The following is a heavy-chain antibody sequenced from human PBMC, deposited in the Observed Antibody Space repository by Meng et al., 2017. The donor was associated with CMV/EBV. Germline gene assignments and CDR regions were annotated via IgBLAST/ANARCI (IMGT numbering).Heavy chain of an antibody. CDR3: ARDMVGGYSYRA. V-gene: IGHV1-8*03. D-gene: IGHD5-18*01. CDR2: MNPNSGNT. Sequence: ASVKVSCKASGYTFTSYDINWVRQATGQGLEWMGWMNPNSGNTGYAQKFQGRVTITRNTSISTAYMELSSLRSEDTAVYYCARDMVGGYSYRAWGQGTLVTVSS. CDR1: GYTFTSYD. J-gene: IGHJ4*02.